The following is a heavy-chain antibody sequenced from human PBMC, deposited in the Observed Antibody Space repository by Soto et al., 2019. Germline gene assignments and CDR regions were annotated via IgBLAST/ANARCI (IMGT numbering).Heavy chain of an antibody. V-gene: IGHV3-23*01. J-gene: IGHJ3*02. D-gene: IGHD3-10*01. CDR1: GFTFSEYA. CDR3: AKDSIIRNGIYDPFDI. CDR2: IGGDGGSP. Sequence: EAQLLESGGGLVQPGGSLRLSCAASGFTFSEYAMSWVRQAPGKGLEWVSVIGGDGGSPNYADSVKGRFTVSRDNFKSTLFLQMDSLRAEDTAVYYCAKDSIIRNGIYDPFDIWGQGTMVTVSS.